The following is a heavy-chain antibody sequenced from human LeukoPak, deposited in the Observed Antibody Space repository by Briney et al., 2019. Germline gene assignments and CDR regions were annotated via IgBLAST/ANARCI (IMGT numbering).Heavy chain of an antibody. CDR3: ARVSVGRWYYYYMDV. V-gene: IGHV3-48*03. D-gene: IGHD5-24*01. CDR1: GFTFSSYE. J-gene: IGHJ6*03. Sequence: PGGSLRLSCAASGFTFSSYEMNWVRQAPGKGLEWDSYISSSGSTIYYADSVKGRFTISRDNAKNSLYLQMNSLRAEDTAVYYCARVSVGRWYYYYMDVWGKGTTVTVSS. CDR2: ISSSGSTI.